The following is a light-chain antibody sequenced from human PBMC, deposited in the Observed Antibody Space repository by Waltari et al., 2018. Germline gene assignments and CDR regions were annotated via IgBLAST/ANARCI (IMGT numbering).Light chain of an antibody. Sequence: QSALTQPASVSGSPGQSLTISCTGTNRDIGDYNYVSCYQQFPGKAPKLIIYEVNNRPAGVPNRYSGSKACNTASLTSAGLQAEDEADYYCSSYRATTALGLFGGGTKLTVL. V-gene: IGLV2-14*01. CDR1: NRDIGDYNY. J-gene: IGLJ2*01. CDR2: EVN. CDR3: SSYRATTALGL.